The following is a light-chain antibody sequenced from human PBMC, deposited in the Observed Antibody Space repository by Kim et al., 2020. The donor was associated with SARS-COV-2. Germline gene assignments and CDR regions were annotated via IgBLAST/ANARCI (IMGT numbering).Light chain of an antibody. CDR3: QQRYNWPWT. J-gene: IGKJ1*01. Sequence: DIVLTQSPAPLSLSPGERASFSCRASQSIRNYLAWYQQRPGQVPRVLINEASIRATGVPDRFSGSGSATDFTLTISSLESEDVAVYYCQQRYNWPWTFGQGTKVDIK. CDR1: QSIRNY. CDR2: EAS. V-gene: IGKV3-11*01.